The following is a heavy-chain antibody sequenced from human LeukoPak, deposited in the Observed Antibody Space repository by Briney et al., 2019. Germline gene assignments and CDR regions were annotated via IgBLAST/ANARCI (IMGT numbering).Heavy chain of an antibody. J-gene: IGHJ4*02. Sequence: GASVKVSCKASGYTFTGYYMHWVRQAPGQGLEWMGWINPNSGGPNYAQKFQGRVTMTRDTSISTAYMELSRLRSDDTAVYYCARVRGYCSGGSCSKRFLAGGYFDYWGQGTLVTVSS. CDR1: GYTFTGYY. D-gene: IGHD2-15*01. CDR3: ARVRGYCSGGSCSKRFLAGGYFDY. V-gene: IGHV1-2*02. CDR2: INPNSGGP.